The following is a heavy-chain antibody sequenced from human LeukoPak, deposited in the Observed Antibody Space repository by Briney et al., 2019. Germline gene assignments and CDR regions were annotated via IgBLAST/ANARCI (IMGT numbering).Heavy chain of an antibody. CDR3: AKDAQRGFDYSNSLEY. V-gene: IGHV3-33*06. J-gene: IGHJ4*02. D-gene: IGHD4-11*01. CDR1: GITYRHYG. Sequence: GGSPRPFCAAPGITYRHYGMHWGRQAPGQGPEWGAVVWSDATEKYYGDAVKGRFTISRDNSRNTLYLQMNSLRAEDTAVYYCAKDAQRGFDYSNSLEYWGQGALVTVSS. CDR2: VWSDATEK.